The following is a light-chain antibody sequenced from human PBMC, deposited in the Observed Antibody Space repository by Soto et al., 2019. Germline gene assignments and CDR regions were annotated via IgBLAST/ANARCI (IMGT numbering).Light chain of an antibody. J-gene: IGKJ1*01. CDR2: KAS. Sequence: DIPMTQSPSTLSASVGDRVTITCRASQSISGWLAWYQQKPGKAPKVLIYKASSLESGVPSRFSGSGSGTEFTLTISSLQPDDFATYYCQQYNTFTWTFGQGTKVEIK. V-gene: IGKV1-5*03. CDR1: QSISGW. CDR3: QQYNTFTWT.